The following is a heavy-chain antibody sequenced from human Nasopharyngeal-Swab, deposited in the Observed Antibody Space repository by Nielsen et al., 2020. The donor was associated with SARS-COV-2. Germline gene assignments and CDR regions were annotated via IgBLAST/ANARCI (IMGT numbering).Heavy chain of an antibody. Sequence: SETLSLTCTASGGSTSSYYWSWIRQPPGKGLEWIGYIYYSGSTNYNPSLKSRVTISVDTSKNQFSLKLSSVTAADTAVYYCARESPAAGTAFDIWGQGTMVTVSS. CDR3: ARESPAAGTAFDI. CDR1: GGSTSSYY. D-gene: IGHD6-13*01. CDR2: IYYSGST. V-gene: IGHV4-59*13. J-gene: IGHJ3*02.